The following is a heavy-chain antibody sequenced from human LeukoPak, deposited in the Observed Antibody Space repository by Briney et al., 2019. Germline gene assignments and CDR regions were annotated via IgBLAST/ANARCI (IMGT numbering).Heavy chain of an antibody. CDR2: IKQDGSEK. CDR3: ARDGLRPPFVGGMDV. V-gene: IGHV3-7*03. Sequence: GGSLRLSCAASGFTFSSYWMSWVRQAPGKGLEWVANIKQDGSEKYYVDSVKGRFTISGDNAKNSLYLQMNSLRAEDTAVYYCARDGLRPPFVGGMDVWGKGTTVTVSS. D-gene: IGHD5-18*01. CDR1: GFTFSSYW. J-gene: IGHJ6*04.